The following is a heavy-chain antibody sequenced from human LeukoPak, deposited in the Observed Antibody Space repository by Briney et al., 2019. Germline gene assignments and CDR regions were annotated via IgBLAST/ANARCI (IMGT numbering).Heavy chain of an antibody. J-gene: IGHJ4*02. CDR3: ARLTYYYDSSGYYRSDFDY. CDR2: IIPIFGTA. D-gene: IGHD3-22*01. CDR1: GGTFSSYA. V-gene: IGHV1-69*13. Sequence: ASVKVSCKASGGTFSSYAISWVRQAPGQGLEWMGGIIPIFGTANYAQKFQGRVTITAEESTSTAYMELSSLRSEDTAVYYCARLTYYYDSSGYYRSDFDYWGQGTLVTVSS.